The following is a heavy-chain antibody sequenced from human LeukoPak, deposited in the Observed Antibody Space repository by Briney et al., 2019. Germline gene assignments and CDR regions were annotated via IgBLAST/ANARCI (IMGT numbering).Heavy chain of an antibody. CDR1: GGSISSYY. CDR3: ARDRGATHNAFDI. Sequence: KPSETLSLTCTVSGGSISSYYWSWIRQPPGKGLEWIGYIYYSGSTNYNPSLKSRVTISVDTSKNQFSLKLSSVTAADTAVYYCARDRGATHNAFDISGQGTMVTVSS. V-gene: IGHV4-59*01. D-gene: IGHD5-12*01. CDR2: IYYSGST. J-gene: IGHJ3*02.